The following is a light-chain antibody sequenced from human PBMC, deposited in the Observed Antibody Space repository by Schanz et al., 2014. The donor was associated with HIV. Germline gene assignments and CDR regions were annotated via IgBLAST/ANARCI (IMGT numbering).Light chain of an antibody. CDR2: GAS. CDR1: QIISTS. CDR3: QQFNSYPHT. J-gene: IGKJ2*01. V-gene: IGKV3D-15*01. Sequence: EIVMTQSPATLSVSPGERVTLSCRTTQIISTSLAWYQQRPGQPPRLLLYGASSRATGIPDRFSGSGSGTDFTLTISGLEPEDFATYYCQQFNSYPHTFGQGTKLEIK.